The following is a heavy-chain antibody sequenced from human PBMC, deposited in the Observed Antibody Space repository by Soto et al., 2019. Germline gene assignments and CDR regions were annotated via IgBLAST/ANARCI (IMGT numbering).Heavy chain of an antibody. V-gene: IGHV3-9*01. CDR3: AKDKAAAALGGFDY. Sequence: GGSLRLSCAAYGFTFDDYAMHWVRQAPGKGLEWVSGISWNSGSIGYADSVKGRFTISRDNAKNSLYLQMNSLRAEDTALYYCAKDKAAAALGGFDYWGQGTLVTVSS. CDR2: ISWNSGSI. J-gene: IGHJ4*02. CDR1: GFTFDDYA. D-gene: IGHD6-13*01.